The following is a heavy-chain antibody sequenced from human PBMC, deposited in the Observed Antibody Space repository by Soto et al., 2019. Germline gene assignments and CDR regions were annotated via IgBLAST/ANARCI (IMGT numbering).Heavy chain of an antibody. CDR1: GGTFSSYA. CDR3: ASSAAAQAGGYFDL. J-gene: IGHJ2*01. Sequence: GASVKVSCKASGGTFSSYAISWVRQAPGQGLEWMGGIIPIFGTANYAQKFQGRVTITADKSTSTAYMELSSLRSEDTAVYYCASSAAAQAGGYFDLWGRGTLGTVSS. CDR2: IIPIFGTA. D-gene: IGHD6-13*01. V-gene: IGHV1-69*06.